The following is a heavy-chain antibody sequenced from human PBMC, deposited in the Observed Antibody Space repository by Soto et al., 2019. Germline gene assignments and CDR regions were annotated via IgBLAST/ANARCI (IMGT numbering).Heavy chain of an antibody. CDR3: ARESGEVGATEYYYYYGMDV. Sequence: GASVKVSCKASGGTFSSYAISWVRQAPGQGLERMGGIIPIFGTANYAQKFQGRVTITVDESTSTAYMELSSLRSEDTAVYYCARESGEVGATEYYYYYGMDVRGQGTTVTVSS. CDR2: IIPIFGTA. J-gene: IGHJ6*02. CDR1: GGTFSSYA. V-gene: IGHV1-69*13. D-gene: IGHD1-26*01.